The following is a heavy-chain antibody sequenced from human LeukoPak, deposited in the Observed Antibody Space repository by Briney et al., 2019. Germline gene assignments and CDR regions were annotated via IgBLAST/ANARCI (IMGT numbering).Heavy chain of an antibody. D-gene: IGHD1-26*01. V-gene: IGHV3-48*04. J-gene: IGHJ3*02. CDR2: ISSSGSTV. CDR3: ARVPREPGVSAFDI. CDR1: GFTFSSYG. Sequence: GGSLRLSCGASGFTFSSYGLHWVRQAPGKGLEWVSYISSSGSTVYYADSVKGRFTISRDNAKNSLYLQMNSLRAEDTAVYYCARVPREPGVSAFDIWGQGTMVTVSS.